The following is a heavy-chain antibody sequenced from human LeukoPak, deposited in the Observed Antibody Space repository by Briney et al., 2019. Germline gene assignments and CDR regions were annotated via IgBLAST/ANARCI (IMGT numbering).Heavy chain of an antibody. CDR3: ARAYYDILTGYSTPDY. D-gene: IGHD3-9*01. J-gene: IGHJ4*02. V-gene: IGHV1-8*01. CDR2: MNPNSGNT. CDR1: GYTFTSYD. Sequence: GASVKVSCKASGYTFTSYDINWVRQATGQGIEWMGWMNPNSGNTGYAQKFQGRVTMTRNTSISTAYMELSSLRSEDTAVYYCARAYYDILTGYSTPDYWGQGTLVTVSS.